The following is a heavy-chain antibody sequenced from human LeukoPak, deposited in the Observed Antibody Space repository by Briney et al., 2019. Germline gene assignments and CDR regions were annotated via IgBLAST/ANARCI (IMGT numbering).Heavy chain of an antibody. V-gene: IGHV3-74*01. J-gene: IGHJ6*03. CDR1: GFTFSSYW. CDR3: AREGHDYGDPNWYYYYYMVV. CDR2: INSDGSST. D-gene: IGHD4-17*01. Sequence: PGGSLRLSCAASGFTFSSYWMHWVRQAPGKGLVWVSRINSDGSSTSYADSVKGRFTISRDNAKNTLYLQMNSLRAEDTAVYYCAREGHDYGDPNWYYYYYMVVWGKGTTVTISS.